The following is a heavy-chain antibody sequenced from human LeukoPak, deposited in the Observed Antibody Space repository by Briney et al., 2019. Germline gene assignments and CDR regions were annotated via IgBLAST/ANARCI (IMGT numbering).Heavy chain of an antibody. D-gene: IGHD4-23*01. CDR1: GGSISSSSYY. J-gene: IGHJ4*02. Sequence: PSETLSLTCTVSGGSISSSSYYWGWIRQPPGKGLEWIGSIYYSGSTYYNPSLKSRVTISVDTSKNQFSLKLSSVTAADTAVYYCARGNFYSGFDYWGQGTLVTVSS. CDR3: ARGNFYSGFDY. CDR2: IYYSGST. V-gene: IGHV4-39*07.